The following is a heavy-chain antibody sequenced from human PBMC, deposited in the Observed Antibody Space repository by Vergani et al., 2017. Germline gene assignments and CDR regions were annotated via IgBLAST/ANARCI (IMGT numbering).Heavy chain of an antibody. CDR3: ARRADYYGSGSHDY. CDR1: GGSLSSYY. Sequence: QVQLPESGPGLVKPSETLSLTCTVSGGSLSSYYWSWIRQPPGKGLEWIGYIYYSGSTNYNPSLKSRVTISVDTSKNQFSLKLSSVTAADTAVYYCARRADYYGSGSHDYWGQGTLVTVSS. D-gene: IGHD3-10*01. V-gene: IGHV4-59*01. J-gene: IGHJ4*02. CDR2: IYYSGST.